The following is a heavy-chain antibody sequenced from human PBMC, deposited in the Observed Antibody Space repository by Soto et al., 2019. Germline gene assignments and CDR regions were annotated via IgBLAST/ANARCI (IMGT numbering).Heavy chain of an antibody. Sequence: LSLTCTVSGGSISSYYWSWIRQPPGKGLEWIGYIYYSGSTNYNPSLKSRVTISVDTSKNQFSLKLSSVTAADTAVYYCARRYSGYGDYWGQGTLVTVSS. V-gene: IGHV4-59*08. CDR1: GGSISSYY. CDR3: ARRYSGYGDY. J-gene: IGHJ4*02. D-gene: IGHD5-12*01. CDR2: IYYSGST.